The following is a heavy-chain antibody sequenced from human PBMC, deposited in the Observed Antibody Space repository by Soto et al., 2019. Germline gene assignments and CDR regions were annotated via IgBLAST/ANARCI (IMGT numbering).Heavy chain of an antibody. Sequence: DVQLVESGGGLVQPGRSLRLSCGASGFTFDEYGMHWVRQAPGKGLEWVSGISWNSGTIGYADSVEGRFTISRDNAKNSLYLQMSSLRAEATALYYCAKSTGGTANGMDVWGQGTTVTVSS. CDR3: AKSTGGTANGMDV. D-gene: IGHD2-8*02. V-gene: IGHV3-9*01. J-gene: IGHJ6*02. CDR1: GFTFDEYG. CDR2: ISWNSGTI.